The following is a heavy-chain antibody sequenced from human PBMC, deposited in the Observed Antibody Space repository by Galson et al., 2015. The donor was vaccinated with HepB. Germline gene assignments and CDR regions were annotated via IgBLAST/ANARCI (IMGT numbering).Heavy chain of an antibody. Sequence: SVKVSCKASGYSFTAYGINWVRQAPGQGLEWMGWISTHNGNTNYAEKLQGRVTMTTDTSTSTAYMEVRSLRSDDTAVYYCARGVAMYDSYYMDVWGKGTTVAASS. D-gene: IGHD2-21*01. CDR2: ISTHNGNT. CDR1: GYSFTAYG. CDR3: ARGVAMYDSYYMDV. V-gene: IGHV1-18*01. J-gene: IGHJ6*03.